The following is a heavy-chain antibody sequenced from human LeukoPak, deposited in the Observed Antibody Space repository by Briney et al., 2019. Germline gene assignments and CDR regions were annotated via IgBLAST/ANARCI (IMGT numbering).Heavy chain of an antibody. CDR2: IYYSGST. Sequence: SETLSLTCTVSGGSISSSSYYWGWIRQPPGKGLEWIGSIYYSGSTYYNPSLESRVTISVDTSKNQFSLKLSSATAADTAVYYCARRAGSGCLDYWGQGTLVTVSS. J-gene: IGHJ4*02. D-gene: IGHD6-19*01. V-gene: IGHV4-39*01. CDR1: GGSISSSSYY. CDR3: ARRAGSGCLDY.